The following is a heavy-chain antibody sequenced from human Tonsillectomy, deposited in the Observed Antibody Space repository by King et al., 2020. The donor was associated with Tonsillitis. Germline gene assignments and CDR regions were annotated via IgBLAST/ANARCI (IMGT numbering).Heavy chain of an antibody. CDR1: GFTFSSYA. CDR2: ISGGGGST. D-gene: IGHD3-10*01. CDR3: AKDPTYYKTTYYFDY. J-gene: IGHJ4*02. V-gene: IGHV3-23*04. Sequence: VQLVESGGGLVQPGGSLRVSCAASGFTFSSYAMSWVRQAPGKGLEWVSLISGGGGSTYYADSVKGRFTISRDNSKNTLYLQMNSLRVEDTAVYYCAKDPTYYKTTYYFDYWGQGPLVTFSS.